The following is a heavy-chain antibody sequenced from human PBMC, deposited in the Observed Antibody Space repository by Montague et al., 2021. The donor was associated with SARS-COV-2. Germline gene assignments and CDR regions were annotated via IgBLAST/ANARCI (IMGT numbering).Heavy chain of an antibody. V-gene: IGHV4-39*01. CDR2: TYYSGST. D-gene: IGHD3-3*01. J-gene: IGHJ4*02. CDR1: GASISSRSYY. CDR3: ATLPSSTTIFGVVQGYYFDD. Sequence: SETLSLTCTVSGASISSRSYYWGWIRQPPGKGLEWIGFTYYSGSTYYTPTLKSRVTISVDTSKNQSSLKLSSVTAADTAVYYCATLPSSTTIFGVVQGYYFDDWGQGTLVTVSS.